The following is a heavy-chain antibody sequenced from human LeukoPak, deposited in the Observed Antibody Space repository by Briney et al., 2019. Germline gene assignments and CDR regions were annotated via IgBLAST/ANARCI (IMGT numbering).Heavy chain of an antibody. CDR1: GFTFSSYA. D-gene: IGHD6-19*01. Sequence: PGGSLRLSCAASGFTFSSYAMSWVRQAPGKGLEWVSGISGSGGSTYYADSVRGRFTVSRDNSKSTLFLQMNSLRAEDTAVYYCAKVIRNSGWYVDYWGQGTLVTVSS. CDR3: AKVIRNSGWYVDY. V-gene: IGHV3-23*01. J-gene: IGHJ4*02. CDR2: ISGSGGST.